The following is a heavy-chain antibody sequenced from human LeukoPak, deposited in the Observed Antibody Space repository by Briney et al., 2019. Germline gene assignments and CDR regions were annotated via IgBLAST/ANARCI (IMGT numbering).Heavy chain of an antibody. V-gene: IGHV3-23*01. J-gene: IGHJ5*02. Sequence: GSLRLSCAASGFTFSSYGMSWVRQAPGKGLEWVSAISGYGGSTYYADSVKGRFTISRDNSKNTLYLQMNSLRAEDTAVYYCARSHYYDSSGYHWFDPWGQGTLVTVSS. CDR2: ISGYGGST. D-gene: IGHD3-22*01. CDR1: GFTFSSYG. CDR3: ARSHYYDSSGYHWFDP.